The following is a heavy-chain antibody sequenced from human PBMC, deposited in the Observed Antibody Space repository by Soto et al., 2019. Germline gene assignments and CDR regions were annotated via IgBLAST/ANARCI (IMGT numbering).Heavy chain of an antibody. Sequence: QVQLVQSGAEVKKPGASVKVSCKASGYTFTNYGISWVRQAPGQGLEWMGWISAYNGNTNYAQKLQGRVTMTTDTSTSTAYMELRSLRSDDTAVYYCARDHLMIFGVVMHYFDYWGQGTLVTVSS. J-gene: IGHJ4*02. CDR1: GYTFTNYG. D-gene: IGHD3-3*01. CDR3: ARDHLMIFGVVMHYFDY. V-gene: IGHV1-18*01. CDR2: ISAYNGNT.